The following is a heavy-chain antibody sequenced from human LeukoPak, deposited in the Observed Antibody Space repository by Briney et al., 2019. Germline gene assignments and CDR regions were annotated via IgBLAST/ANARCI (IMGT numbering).Heavy chain of an antibody. CDR1: GYTFTSYG. V-gene: IGHV1-18*01. CDR3: ARERQYYDILTGYYFGLVPNGMDV. D-gene: IGHD3-9*01. Sequence: GASVKVSCKASGYTFTSYGISWVRQAPGQGLEWMGWISAYNGNTNYAQKLQRRVTMTTDTSTSTAYMELRSVRSDDTAVYYCARERQYYDILTGYYFGLVPNGMDVWGQGTTVTVSS. J-gene: IGHJ6*02. CDR2: ISAYNGNT.